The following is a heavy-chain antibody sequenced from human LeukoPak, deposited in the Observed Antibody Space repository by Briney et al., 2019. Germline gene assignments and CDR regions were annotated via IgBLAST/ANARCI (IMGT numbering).Heavy chain of an antibody. J-gene: IGHJ4*02. V-gene: IGHV4-30-4*01. D-gene: IGHD3-10*01. CDR1: GGSISSGDYY. CDR3: ARDHYNELGFDY. Sequence: SETLSLTCTVSGGSISSGDYYWSWIRQPPGKGLEWIGYIYYSGSTYYNPSLKSRVTISVDTSKNQLSLKLSSVTAADTAVYYCARDHYNELGFDYWGQGTLVTVSS. CDR2: IYYSGST.